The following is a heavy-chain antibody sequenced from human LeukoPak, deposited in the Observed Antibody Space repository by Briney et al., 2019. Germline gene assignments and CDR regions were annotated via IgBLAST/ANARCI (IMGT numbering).Heavy chain of an antibody. CDR2: ISANGGHT. D-gene: IGHD1-26*01. CDR1: GFTFYNYA. V-gene: IGHV3-23*01. J-gene: IGHJ4*02. CDR3: AKDRYYDLNYFDS. Sequence: PGGSLRLSCAASGFTFYNYAMSWVRQAPGKGLEWVSGISANGGHTYYTDFVKGRFNISRDISKNTLYLQMNSLRAEDTAVYYCAKDRYYDLNYFDSWGQGTLVTVSS.